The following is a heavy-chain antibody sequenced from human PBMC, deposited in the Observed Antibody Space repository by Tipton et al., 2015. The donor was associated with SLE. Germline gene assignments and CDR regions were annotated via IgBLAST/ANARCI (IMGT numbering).Heavy chain of an antibody. CDR3: ATPTYYDFWSGYSDV. D-gene: IGHD3-3*01. CDR1: GASISTSGYY. V-gene: IGHV4-39*01. CDR2: IYYSGST. Sequence: TLSLTCTVSGASISTSGYYWGWIRQAPGKGLEWIGSIYYSGSTYYNPSLKSRVAISVGASENQFLLKLSSVTAADTAVYYCATPTYYDFWSGYSDVWGQGTTVTVSS. J-gene: IGHJ6*02.